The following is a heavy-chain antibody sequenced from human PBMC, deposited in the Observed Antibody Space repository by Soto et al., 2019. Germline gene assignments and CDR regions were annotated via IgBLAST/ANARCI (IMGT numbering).Heavy chain of an antibody. D-gene: IGHD3-10*01. CDR1: GYSFTSYW. CDR3: ARLPGSYPLGSSGMDV. V-gene: IGHV5-51*01. Sequence: GESLKISCKGSGYSFTSYWIGWVRQMPGKGLEWMGSIYPGDSDTRYSPSFQGQDTIAADKSISTAYLQWSSLKASDTAIYYCARLPGSYPLGSSGMDVWGQGTTVTVSS. J-gene: IGHJ6*02. CDR2: IYPGDSDT.